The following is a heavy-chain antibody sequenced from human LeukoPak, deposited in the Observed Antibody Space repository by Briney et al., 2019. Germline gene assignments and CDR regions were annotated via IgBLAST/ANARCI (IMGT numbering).Heavy chain of an antibody. D-gene: IGHD6-13*01. CDR3: ARAEATAGTDWYFDL. J-gene: IGHJ2*01. Sequence: GGSLRLSCAASGFTFSSYSMNWVRQAPGKGLEWVSSISSSSYIYYADSVKGRFTISRDNAKNSLYLQMNSLRAEDTAVYYCARAEATAGTDWYFDLWGRGTLVTVSS. CDR2: ISSSSYI. V-gene: IGHV3-21*01. CDR1: GFTFSSYS.